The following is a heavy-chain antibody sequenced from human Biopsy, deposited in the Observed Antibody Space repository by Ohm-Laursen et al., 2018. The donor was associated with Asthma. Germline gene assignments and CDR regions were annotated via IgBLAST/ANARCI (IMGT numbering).Heavy chain of an antibody. CDR1: GYTFIGCH. D-gene: IGHD6-13*01. CDR2: INPNSGGT. CDR3: ARGQKSAGDRWFDP. Sequence: ASVKVSCNTSGYTFIGCHIHWMRQAPGQGLEWMGRINPNSGGTNYAQKFQGRVTMTRDTSNSTAYMEVSRLRSDDTAVYYCARGQKSAGDRWFDPWGQGTLVTVSS. J-gene: IGHJ5*02. V-gene: IGHV1-2*06.